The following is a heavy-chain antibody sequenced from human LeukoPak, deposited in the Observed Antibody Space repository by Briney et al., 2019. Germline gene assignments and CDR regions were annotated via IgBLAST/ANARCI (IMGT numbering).Heavy chain of an antibody. J-gene: IGHJ4*02. CDR3: ARGWAPRGEKSSFDY. Sequence: PSETLSLTCAVYGGSFSGYYWSWIRQPPGKGLEWIGEINHSGSTNYNPSLKSRVTISVDTSKNQFSLKLSSVTAAETAVYYCARGWAPRGEKSSFDYWGQGTLVTVSS. D-gene: IGHD3-10*01. V-gene: IGHV4-34*01. CDR1: GGSFSGYY. CDR2: INHSGST.